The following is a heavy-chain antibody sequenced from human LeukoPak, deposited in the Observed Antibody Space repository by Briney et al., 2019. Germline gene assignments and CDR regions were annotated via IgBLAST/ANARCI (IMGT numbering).Heavy chain of an antibody. CDR2: INPNSGGT. J-gene: IGHJ4*02. CDR3: ARGRILGTAMVGY. Sequence: ASVKVSCKASGYTFTGYYMHWVRQAPGQGLEWMGWINPNSGGTNNAPKFQGRVTMTRDTSISTAYMELGRLRFDDTAVYYCARGRILGTAMVGYWGQGTLVTVSS. V-gene: IGHV1-2*02. CDR1: GYTFTGYY. D-gene: IGHD5-18*01.